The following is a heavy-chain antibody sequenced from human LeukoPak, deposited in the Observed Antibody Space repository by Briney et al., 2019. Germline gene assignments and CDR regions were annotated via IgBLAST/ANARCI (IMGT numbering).Heavy chain of an antibody. D-gene: IGHD1-7*01. CDR1: GGTFSSYA. CDR2: IIPIFGTA. J-gene: IGHJ3*02. V-gene: IGHV1-69*05. Sequence: VASVKVSCKASGGTFSSYAISWVRQAPGQGLEWMGGIIPIFGTANYAQKFQGRVTITTDESMSTAYMELSSLRSEDTAVYYCARGKYNWNYLDAFDIWGQGTMVTVSS. CDR3: ARGKYNWNYLDAFDI.